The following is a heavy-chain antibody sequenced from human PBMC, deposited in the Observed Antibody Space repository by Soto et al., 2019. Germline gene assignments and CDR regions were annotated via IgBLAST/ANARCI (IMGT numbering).Heavy chain of an antibody. Sequence: QVQLQESGPGLVEPSQTLSLTCTVSGGSISGEGYYWSWIRQYSGRGLEWIGYIHYSGSTYSNPSLKSRVTISVDTSKTQFCLKVASGTAADTAVYYCARAWTATAGWANWFDRWGQGTLVTVSS. CDR3: ARAWTATAGWANWFDR. J-gene: IGHJ5*02. V-gene: IGHV4-31*03. D-gene: IGHD6-13*01. CDR2: IHYSGST. CDR1: GGSISGEGYY.